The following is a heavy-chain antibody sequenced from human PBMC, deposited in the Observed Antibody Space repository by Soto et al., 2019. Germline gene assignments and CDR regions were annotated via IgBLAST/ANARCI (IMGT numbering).Heavy chain of an antibody. J-gene: IGHJ4*02. CDR2: ISTSSNNM. V-gene: IGHV3-21*01. Sequence: EVQLVESGGVLVKPGGSLRLSCAGSGFTFSGYSMNWVRQAPGKGLEWVSSISTSSNNMYYADSVKGRFTMSRDNAKNSLYLQINSLRVEDTAVYYCARDLASATGTLDYWGQGTLVTVSS. CDR3: ARDLASATGTLDY. CDR1: GFTFSGYS. D-gene: IGHD1-1*01.